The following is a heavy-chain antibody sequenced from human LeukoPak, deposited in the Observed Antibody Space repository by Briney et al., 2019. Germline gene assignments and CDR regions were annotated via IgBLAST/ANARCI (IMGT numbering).Heavy chain of an antibody. CDR3: ASPKREGLSDY. V-gene: IGHV3-48*04. Sequence: QSGGSLRLSCAASGFTFSSYRMNWVRQAPGKGLEWVSYISSSGSTIYYADSVKGRFTISRDNAKNSLYLQMNSLRAEDTAVYYCASPKREGLSDYWGQGTLVTVSS. CDR2: ISSSGSTI. CDR1: GFTFSSYR. J-gene: IGHJ4*02.